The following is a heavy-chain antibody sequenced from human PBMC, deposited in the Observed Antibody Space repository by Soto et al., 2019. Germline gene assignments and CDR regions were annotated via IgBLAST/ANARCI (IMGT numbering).Heavy chain of an antibody. Sequence: PSETLSLTCTVSGGSISSGGYYWSWIRQHPGKGLEWIGYIYYSGSTYYNPSLKSRVTISVDTSKNQFSLKLSSVTAADTAVYYCARFPIFGDYYYYYGMDVWGQGTTVTVSS. J-gene: IGHJ6*02. D-gene: IGHD3-3*01. CDR2: IYYSGST. CDR3: ARFPIFGDYYYYYGMDV. CDR1: GGSISSGGYY. V-gene: IGHV4-31*03.